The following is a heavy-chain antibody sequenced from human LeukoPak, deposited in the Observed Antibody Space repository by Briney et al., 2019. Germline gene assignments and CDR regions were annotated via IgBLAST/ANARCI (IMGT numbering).Heavy chain of an antibody. J-gene: IGHJ4*02. CDR2: IKSKTDGGTT. D-gene: IGHD3-3*01. CDR3: TTEGTNYDFWSGSAYFDY. CDR1: GFTFSNAW. V-gene: IGHV3-15*01. Sequence: PGGSLRLSCAASGFTFSNAWMSWVRQAPGKGLEWVGRIKSKTDGGTTDYAAPVKGRFTTSRDDSKNTLYLQMNSLKTEDTAVYYCTTEGTNYDFWSGSAYFDYWGQGTLVTVSS.